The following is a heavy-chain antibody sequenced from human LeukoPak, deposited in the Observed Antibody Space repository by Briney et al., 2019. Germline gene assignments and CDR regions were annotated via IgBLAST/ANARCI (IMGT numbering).Heavy chain of an antibody. CDR3: SRARTGTWLDP. J-gene: IGHJ5*02. Sequence: GGSLRLSCTASGFTFADFAMAWVRQAPGKGLEWVGFIRSKDYGGTTEYAASVKGRITISRDDSKNIAYLQMNSLKTEDTAVYYYSRARTGTWLDPWGQGTLVTVSS. D-gene: IGHD6-6*01. CDR2: IRSKDYGGTT. CDR1: GFTFADFA. V-gene: IGHV3-49*04.